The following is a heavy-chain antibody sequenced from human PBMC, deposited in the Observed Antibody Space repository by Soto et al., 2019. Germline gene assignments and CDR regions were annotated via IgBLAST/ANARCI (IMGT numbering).Heavy chain of an antibody. J-gene: IGHJ3*02. CDR1: GGSIGSYY. Sequence: SETLSLTCTVSGGSIGSYYWSWIRQPPGKGLEWIGYIYYSGSTNYNPSLKSRVTISVDTSKNQFSLKLSSVTAADTAVYYCARMDLGEKLELRYRAFDIWGQGTMVTVPS. D-gene: IGHD1-7*01. V-gene: IGHV4-59*01. CDR3: ARMDLGEKLELRYRAFDI. CDR2: IYYSGST.